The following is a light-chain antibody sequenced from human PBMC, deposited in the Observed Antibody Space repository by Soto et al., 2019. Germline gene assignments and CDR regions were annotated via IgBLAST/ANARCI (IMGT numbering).Light chain of an antibody. CDR2: DAS. V-gene: IGKV3-11*01. CDR3: QQRSNWPRT. CDR1: QSVTRY. Sequence: EIVLTQSPATLSLSPGERATLSRRTSQSVTRYLAWYQQKPGQAPRLLIYDASTRATGIPARFSGSGSGTDFTLTISSLEPEDFAVYYCQQRSNWPRTFGGGTKVDIK. J-gene: IGKJ4*01.